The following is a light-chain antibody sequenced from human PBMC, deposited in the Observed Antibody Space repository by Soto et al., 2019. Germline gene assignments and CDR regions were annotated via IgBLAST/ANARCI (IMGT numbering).Light chain of an antibody. Sequence: ESQMTHSPSTLSASVGDRVTITCRASQNINSWLAWYQQKPGKAPNLLIYEASSLESGVPSRFGGSGSGTEFTLTISSLQPDDFATYYCQQYNSYSWTFGQGTKVDIK. CDR1: QNINSW. V-gene: IGKV1-5*03. J-gene: IGKJ1*01. CDR2: EAS. CDR3: QQYNSYSWT.